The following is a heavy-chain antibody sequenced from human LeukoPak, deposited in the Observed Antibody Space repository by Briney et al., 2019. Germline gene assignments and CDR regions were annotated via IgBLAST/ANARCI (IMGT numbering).Heavy chain of an antibody. Sequence: SGTLSLTCAVSGGSISSSNWWSWVRQPPGKGLWWIGEIYHSGSTNYNPSLKSRVTISVDKSKNQFSLKLSSVPAADTAVYYCARRGYYYDSSGFWYFDVWGRGTLVTVSS. D-gene: IGHD3-22*01. CDR3: ARRGYYYDSSGFWYFDV. J-gene: IGHJ2*01. V-gene: IGHV4-4*02. CDR2: IYHSGST. CDR1: GGSISSSNW.